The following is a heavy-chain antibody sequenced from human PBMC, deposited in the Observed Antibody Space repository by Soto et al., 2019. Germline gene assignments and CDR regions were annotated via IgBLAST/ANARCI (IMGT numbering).Heavy chain of an antibody. CDR2: SYYSGST. D-gene: IGHD2-15*01. CDR3: ARGYCSGGSCYSRFFDY. Sequence: SEYLSLTCTVPGPSLSSYYCSCISQPPGKGVEWIGYSYYSGSTNYNPALKSRVTISVDTSNNQFSLKLSSVTAADTAVYYCARGYCSGGSCYSRFFDYWGQGTLVTVSS. V-gene: IGHV4-59*08. J-gene: IGHJ4*02. CDR1: GPSLSSYY.